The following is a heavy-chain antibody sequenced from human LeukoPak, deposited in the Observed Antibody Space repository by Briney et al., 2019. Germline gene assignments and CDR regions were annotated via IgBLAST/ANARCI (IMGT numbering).Heavy chain of an antibody. CDR3: AKGEGSGSYYHTLSQGRFDP. D-gene: IGHD3-10*01. CDR1: GFIFSSYS. J-gene: IGHJ5*02. Sequence: PGGSLRLSCAASGFIFSSYSMNWVRQAPGKGLEWVSYISSSSSTMYYADSVKGRFTISRDNSKNTLYLQMNSLRAEDTAVYYCAKGEGSGSYYHTLSQGRFDPWGQGTLVTVSS. CDR2: ISSSSSTM. V-gene: IGHV3-48*01.